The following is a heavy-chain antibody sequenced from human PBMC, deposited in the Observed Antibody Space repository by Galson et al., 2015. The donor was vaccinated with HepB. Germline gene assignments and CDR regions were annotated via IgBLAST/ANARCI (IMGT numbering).Heavy chain of an antibody. CDR2: IYPGDSTT. CDR3: ARRGESCSGGSCYTGIMGSYYYMDV. J-gene: IGHJ6*03. CDR1: GYSFSTYW. Sequence: QSGAEVKKPGESLKISCEASGYSFSTYWIAWVRQMPGKGLEWMGIIYPGDSTTRYSPSFQGQVTISADKSINTAYLQWSSLKASDTAMFYCARRGESCSGGSCYTGIMGSYYYMDVWGKGTTVTVSS. D-gene: IGHD2-15*01. V-gene: IGHV5-51*03.